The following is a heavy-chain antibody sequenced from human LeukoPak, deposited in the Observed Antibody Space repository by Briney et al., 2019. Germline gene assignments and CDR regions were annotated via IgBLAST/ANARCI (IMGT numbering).Heavy chain of an antibody. V-gene: IGHV3-23*01. CDR2: ISGSGDIT. CDR3: AKLGDYYGSGTYSRFDS. J-gene: IGHJ4*02. CDR1: GFTFSSYA. Sequence: PGGSLGLSCAASGFTFSSYAMSWVRQTPGKGLEWVSVISGSGDITYYADSVKGRFTISRDNSKNTLYLQMSSLRAEDTALYYCAKLGDYYGSGTYSRFDSWGQGALVTVSS. D-gene: IGHD3-10*01.